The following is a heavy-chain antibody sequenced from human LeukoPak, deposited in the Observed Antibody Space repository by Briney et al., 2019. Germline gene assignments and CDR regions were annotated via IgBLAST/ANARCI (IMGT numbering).Heavy chain of an antibody. D-gene: IGHD1-26*01. CDR2: ISSTGSDI. CDR3: ARDLPTGTYRAYFDN. Sequence: GGSLRLSCAGSGFIFSNYEMNWVRQAPGKGLEWVSYISSTGSDIYYADSVKGRFTISRDNAENSLYLQMNSLRAEDTAVYYCARDLPTGTYRAYFDNWGQGTLVTVSS. CDR1: GFIFSNYE. J-gene: IGHJ4*02. V-gene: IGHV3-48*03.